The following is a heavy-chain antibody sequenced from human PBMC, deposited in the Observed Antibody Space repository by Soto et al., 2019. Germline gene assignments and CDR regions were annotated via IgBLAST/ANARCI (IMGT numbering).Heavy chain of an antibody. Sequence: PGGSLRLSCAASRFSFSDCWMNWVRQAPGKGLEWVANIKEDGSQKYYVGAVRGRFTISRDNAKNSLYLQMNSLRAEDTAVYYCARVNSSGFSDYWGQGTLVTVSS. D-gene: IGHD6-19*01. CDR2: IKEDGSQK. J-gene: IGHJ4*02. V-gene: IGHV3-7*01. CDR3: ARVNSSGFSDY. CDR1: RFSFSDCW.